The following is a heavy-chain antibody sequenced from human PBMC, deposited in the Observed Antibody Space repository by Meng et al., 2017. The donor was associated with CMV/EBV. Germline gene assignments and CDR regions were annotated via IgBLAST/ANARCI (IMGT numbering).Heavy chain of an antibody. CDR1: GFTFSSYA. Sequence: GESLKIPCAASGFTFSSYAMHWVRQAPGKGLGWVAVISYDGSNKYYADSVKGRFTISRDNSKNTLYLQMNSLRAEDTAVYYCASITALGMDVWGQGTTVTVSS. V-gene: IGHV3-30*04. CDR2: ISYDGSNK. J-gene: IGHJ6*02. CDR3: ASITALGMDV. D-gene: IGHD5-18*01.